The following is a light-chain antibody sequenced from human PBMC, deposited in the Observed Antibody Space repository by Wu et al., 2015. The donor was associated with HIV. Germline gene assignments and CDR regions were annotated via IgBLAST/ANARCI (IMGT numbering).Light chain of an antibody. CDR3: QQYDTSPLT. CDR1: QDIGTY. CDR2: AAS. V-gene: IGKV1-8*01. J-gene: IGKJ4*01. Sequence: AIRLTQSPASVPASTGDRVTITCRASQDIGTYLGWYQQKSGQAPKLLIYAASTLHTGVPSRFTGSGSGTDFTLTISCLQSEDFATYYCQQYDTSPLTFGGGTKVEIK.